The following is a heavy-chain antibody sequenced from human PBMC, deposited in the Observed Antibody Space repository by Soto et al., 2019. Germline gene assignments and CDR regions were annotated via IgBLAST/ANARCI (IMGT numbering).Heavy chain of an antibody. CDR1: GFDFSSHA. J-gene: IGHJ4*02. D-gene: IGHD2-21*02. CDR3: VIFCGGDCYNH. Sequence: QVQLVESGGGVGQPGRSLRLSCAASGFDFSSHAMHWVRQPPGKGPEWLATISFDGGDEFYAYSVKGRFTIARDNSKSTLFLQMYGLTADDTATYYCVIFCGGDCYNHWGQGTLVAVSS. CDR2: ISFDGGDE. V-gene: IGHV3-30-3*01.